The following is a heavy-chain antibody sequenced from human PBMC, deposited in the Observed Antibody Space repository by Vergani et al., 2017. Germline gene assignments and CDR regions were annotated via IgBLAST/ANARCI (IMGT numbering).Heavy chain of an antibody. CDR3: AKDRWTTVTTYWQIPDAFDI. CDR2: IYYSGST. J-gene: IGHJ3*02. V-gene: IGHV4-59*12. CDR1: GGSFSGYY. Sequence: QVQLHESGPGLVKPSETLSLTCAVYGGSFSGYYWSWIRQPPGKGLEWIGYIYYSGSTYYNPSLKSRVTISVDTSKNQFSLKLSSVTAEDTAVYYCAKDRWTTVTTYWQIPDAFDIWGQGTMVTVSS. D-gene: IGHD4-17*01.